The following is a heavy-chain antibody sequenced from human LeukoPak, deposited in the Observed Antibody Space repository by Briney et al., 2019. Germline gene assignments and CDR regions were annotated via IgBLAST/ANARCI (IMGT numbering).Heavy chain of an antibody. CDR3: ASSGGYFDWLYYFDY. D-gene: IGHD3-9*01. J-gene: IGHJ4*02. Sequence: GGSLRLSCAASGFTFSSYSMNWVRQAPGKGLEWVSSISSSSSYIYYADSVKGRFTISRDNAKNSLYLQMNSLRDEDTAVYYCASSGGYFDWLYYFDYWGQGTLVTVSS. CDR2: ISSSSSYI. CDR1: GFTFSSYS. V-gene: IGHV3-21*01.